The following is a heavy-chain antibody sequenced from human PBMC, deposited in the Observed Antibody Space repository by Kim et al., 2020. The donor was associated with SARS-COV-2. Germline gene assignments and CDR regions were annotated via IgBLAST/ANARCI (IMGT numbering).Heavy chain of an antibody. Sequence: QKYQGRVNITRDTSASTVYMELSSLRSEDTAVYYCARDGTTRNGGYYFDYWGQGALVTVSS. CDR3: ARDGTTRNGGYYFDY. V-gene: IGHV1-3*01. D-gene: IGHD1-1*01. J-gene: IGHJ4*02.